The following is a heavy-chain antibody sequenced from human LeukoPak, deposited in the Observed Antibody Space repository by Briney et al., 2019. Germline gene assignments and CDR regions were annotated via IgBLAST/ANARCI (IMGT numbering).Heavy chain of an antibody. J-gene: IGHJ3*01. CDR1: GFTFNDFA. V-gene: IGHV3-23*01. CDR2: IGDAGT. CDR3: AKNLGPFDV. Sequence: TGGSLRLSCAASGFTFNDFAMTWVRQAPGKGLEWVSSIGDAGTYYADSVKGRFTISRDNSKNMLYLQLNSLGAGDTAMYYCAKNLGPFDVRGQGTMVTVSS. D-gene: IGHD3-16*01.